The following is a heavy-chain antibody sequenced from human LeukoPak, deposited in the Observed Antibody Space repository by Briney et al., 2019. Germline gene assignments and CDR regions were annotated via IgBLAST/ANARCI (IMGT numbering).Heavy chain of an antibody. V-gene: IGHV4-59*01. Sequence: KPSETLSLTCTVSGGSISSYYWSWIRQPPGKGLEWIGYINYSGSTNYNPSLKSRVTISVDTSKNQFSLKLSSVTAADTAVYYCASTSYDFWSGYSPLGYWGQGTLVTVSS. J-gene: IGHJ4*02. D-gene: IGHD3-3*01. CDR2: INYSGST. CDR1: GGSISSYY. CDR3: ASTSYDFWSGYSPLGY.